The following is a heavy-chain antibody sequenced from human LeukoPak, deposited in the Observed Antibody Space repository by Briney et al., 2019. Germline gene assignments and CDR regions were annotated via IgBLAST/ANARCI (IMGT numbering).Heavy chain of an antibody. CDR1: GFTFGDYA. J-gene: IGHJ3*02. D-gene: IGHD2-15*01. Sequence: GGSLRLSCAASGFTFGDYAMHWVRQAPGKGLEWVSGINCNSNSIGYADSVKGRFTISRDNAKNSLYVQMNSLRAEDTAVYYCASSTASRAFDMWGQGTMVTVSS. CDR2: INCNSNSI. V-gene: IGHV3-9*01. CDR3: ASSTASRAFDM.